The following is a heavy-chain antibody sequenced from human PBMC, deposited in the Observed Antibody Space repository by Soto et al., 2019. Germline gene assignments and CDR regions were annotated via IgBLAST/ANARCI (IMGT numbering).Heavy chain of an antibody. CDR1: GGTFSSYA. CDR3: ARSQGGSSSLDIYYYYYYGLDV. J-gene: IGHJ6*02. V-gene: IGHV1-69*01. CDR2: VIPIFGTA. D-gene: IGHD2-15*01. Sequence: QVQLVQSGAEVKKPGSSVKVSCKAPGGTFSSYAISWVRQAPGQGPEWVGGVIPIFGTAKYAQKFQGRVTITADESTRTGYMELRSIRTDDTAVYYCARSQGGSSSLDIYYYYYYGLDVWGQGTTVTVSS.